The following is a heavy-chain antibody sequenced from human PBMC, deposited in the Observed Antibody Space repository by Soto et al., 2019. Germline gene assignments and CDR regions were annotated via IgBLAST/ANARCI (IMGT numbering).Heavy chain of an antibody. CDR1: GCTFSSYA. Sequence: SVKVSCKASGCTFSSYAISWVRQAPGQGLEWMGGIIPIFGTANYAQKFQGRVTITADESTSTAYMELSSLRSEDTAVYYCARVPRAVQWYYGMEVWGEATTVNVSS. CDR3: ARVPRAVQWYYGMEV. J-gene: IGHJ6*01. D-gene: IGHD6-19*01. CDR2: IIPIFGTA. V-gene: IGHV1-69*13.